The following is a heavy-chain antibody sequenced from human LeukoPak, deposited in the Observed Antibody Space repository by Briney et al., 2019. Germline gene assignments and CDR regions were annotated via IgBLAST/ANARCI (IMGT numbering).Heavy chain of an antibody. J-gene: IGHJ3*02. V-gene: IGHV3-53*01. D-gene: IGHD3-22*01. Sequence: GGSLRLSCAASGFTVSSNYMSWVRQAPGKGLEWVSVIYSGGSTYYADSVKGRFTISRDNSKNTLYLQMNSLRAEDTAVYYCARERNDYYDSSGYDIWGQGTMVTVSS. CDR1: GFTVSSNY. CDR2: IYSGGST. CDR3: ARERNDYYDSSGYDI.